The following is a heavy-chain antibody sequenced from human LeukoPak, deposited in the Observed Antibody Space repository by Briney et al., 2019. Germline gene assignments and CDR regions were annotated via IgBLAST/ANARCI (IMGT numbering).Heavy chain of an antibody. CDR2: IYSGGST. D-gene: IGHD6-19*01. CDR1: GFTVSSNY. V-gene: IGHV3-53*01. Sequence: PGGPLRLSCAASGFTVSSNYMSWVRQAPGKGLEWVSVIYSGGSTYYADSVKGRFTISRDNSKNTLYLQMNSLRAEDTAVYYCARSGSGWMNDFDYWGQGTLVTVSS. CDR3: ARSGSGWMNDFDY. J-gene: IGHJ4*02.